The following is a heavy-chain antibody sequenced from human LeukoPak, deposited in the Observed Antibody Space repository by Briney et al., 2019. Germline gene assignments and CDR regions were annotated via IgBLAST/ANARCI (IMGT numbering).Heavy chain of an antibody. V-gene: IGHV4-34*01. CDR3: ARATNSDDFWSGYQFDP. D-gene: IGHD3-3*01. CDR1: GGSFSGYY. CDR2: INHSGST. Sequence: SETLSLTCAVYGGSFSGYYWSWIRQPPGKGLEWIGEINHSGSTNYNPSLKSRVTISVDTSKNQFSLKLSSVTAADTAVYYCARATNSDDFWSGYQFDPWGQGTLVTVSS. J-gene: IGHJ5*02.